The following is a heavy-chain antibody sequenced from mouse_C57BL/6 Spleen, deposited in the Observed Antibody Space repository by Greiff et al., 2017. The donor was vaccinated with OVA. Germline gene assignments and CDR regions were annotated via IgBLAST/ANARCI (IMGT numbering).Heavy chain of an antibody. Sequence: QVQLQQSDAELVKPGASVKISCKASGYTFTDHTIHWMKQRPEQGLEWIGYIYPRDGSTKYNEKFKGKATLTADKSSSTAYMQLNSLTSADSAVFLCAGECDGYYFGCWGQGTTLTGSS. CDR2: IYPRDGST. V-gene: IGHV1-78*01. CDR3: AGECDGYYFGC. CDR1: GYTFTDHT. J-gene: IGHJ2*01.